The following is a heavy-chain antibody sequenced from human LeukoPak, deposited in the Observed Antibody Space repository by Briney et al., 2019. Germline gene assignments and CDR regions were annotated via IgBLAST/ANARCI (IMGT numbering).Heavy chain of an antibody. V-gene: IGHV5-51*01. CDR1: GYSFTSYW. Sequence: GESLKISCKGSGYSFTSYWIGWVRQMPGKGLEWMGIIYPDDSDTRYSPSFQGQVTISADKSSSTAYLQWRSLRASDTAVYYCAKLKSGSRXFDXWGQGXLVTV. CDR3: AKLKSGSRXFDX. CDR2: IYPDDSDT. D-gene: IGHD6-25*01. J-gene: IGHJ4*02.